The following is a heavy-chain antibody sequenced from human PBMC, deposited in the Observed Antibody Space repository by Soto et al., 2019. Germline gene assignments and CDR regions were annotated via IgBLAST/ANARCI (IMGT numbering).Heavy chain of an antibody. D-gene: IGHD3-10*01. Sequence: QLLESGPGLVKPSETLSLTCTVSGGSISSSSYFWGWIRQPPGKGLEWIGGVFYSGSAFYNPSLKSRVTISVDTSKNQFSLKLSSVTAADTAVYYCARQMSGSGPYYYAMDVWGQGTTVTVSS. CDR1: GGSISSSSYF. J-gene: IGHJ6*02. CDR2: VFYSGSA. CDR3: ARQMSGSGPYYYAMDV. V-gene: IGHV4-39*01.